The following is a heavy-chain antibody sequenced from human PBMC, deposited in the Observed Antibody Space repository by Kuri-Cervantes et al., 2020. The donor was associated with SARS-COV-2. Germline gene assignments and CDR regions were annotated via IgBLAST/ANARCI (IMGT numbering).Heavy chain of an antibody. D-gene: IGHD6-13*01. J-gene: IGHJ4*02. Sequence: SETLSLTCTVSGGSISSYYWSWIRQPPGKGLEWIGYIYYSGSTNYHPSLKSRVTISVDTSKNQFSLKLSSVTAADTAVYYCARSGYSSSWDFDYWGQGTLVTVSS. CDR3: ARSGYSSSWDFDY. CDR1: GGSISSYY. CDR2: IYYSGST. V-gene: IGHV4-59*01.